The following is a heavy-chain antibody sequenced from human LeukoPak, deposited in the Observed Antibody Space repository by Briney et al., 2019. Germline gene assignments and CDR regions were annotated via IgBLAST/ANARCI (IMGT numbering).Heavy chain of an antibody. Sequence: PSETLSLTCTVSGGSISSYDWSWIRQPPGKGLEWIGYIYYSGSTNYNPSLKSRVTISVDTSKNQFSLKLSSVTAADTAVYYCARRSSSWLYFDYWGQGTLVTVSS. CDR1: GGSISSYD. J-gene: IGHJ4*02. D-gene: IGHD6-13*01. CDR3: ARRSSSWLYFDY. CDR2: IYYSGST. V-gene: IGHV4-59*08.